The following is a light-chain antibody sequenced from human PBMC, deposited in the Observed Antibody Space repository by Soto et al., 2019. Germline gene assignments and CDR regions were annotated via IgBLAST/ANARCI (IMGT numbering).Light chain of an antibody. CDR2: AAS. V-gene: IGKV3-20*01. CDR3: QQYGSSVMYT. Sequence: EIVLTQSPGTLSLSPGDRATLSCRASQSVNNNYLAWYQQKPCQAPRLLIYAASSRATGLPDRFSGSGSGTHFTLTISRLEPEDFAVYYCQQYGSSVMYTFGQGTKLEIK. CDR1: QSVNNNY. J-gene: IGKJ2*01.